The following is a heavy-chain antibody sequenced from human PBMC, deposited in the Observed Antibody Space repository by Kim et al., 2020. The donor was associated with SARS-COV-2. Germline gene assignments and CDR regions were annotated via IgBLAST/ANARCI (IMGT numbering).Heavy chain of an antibody. Sequence: GGSLRLSCATSGFTFMKTWMRWVRQSPGKGLEWVGRIKIDTDGGTLDYAAPVKGRFTISRHDSENTVYLQMSSLKTEDTAVYYCVAEKSDSGYIWFGYGGQGTLVTVSS. V-gene: IGHV3-15*01. CDR2: IKIDTDGGTL. J-gene: IGHJ4*02. CDR1: GFTFMKTW. D-gene: IGHD5-12*01. CDR3: VAEKSDSGYIWFGY.